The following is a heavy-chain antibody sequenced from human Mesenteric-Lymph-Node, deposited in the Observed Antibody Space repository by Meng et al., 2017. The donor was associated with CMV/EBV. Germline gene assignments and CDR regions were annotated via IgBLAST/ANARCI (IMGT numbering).Heavy chain of an antibody. CDR2: FYYSGST. CDR3: ARVRGGFDP. J-gene: IGHJ5*02. Sequence: SETLSLTCTVSGASLSSGSHFWSWIRQTPGKGLEWIGYFYYSGSTKYNPSLKSRVIISVDMPNNQFSLKVNSVTAADTAVYYCARVRGGFDPWGQGILVTVSS. D-gene: IGHD2-15*01. V-gene: IGHV4-61*01. CDR1: GASLSSGSHF.